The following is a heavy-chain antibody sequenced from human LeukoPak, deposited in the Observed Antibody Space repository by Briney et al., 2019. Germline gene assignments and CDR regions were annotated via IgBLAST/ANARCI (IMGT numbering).Heavy chain of an antibody. CDR1: GGSISTYY. Sequence: PSETLSLTCSVSGGSISTYYWSWIRQPPGKGLEWIGYIHYSGTSKYNPSLKSRVTISVDTSKKQFFLKVSSVTAADTAVYYCAREQQMATSPDAFDIWGRGTMVTVS. J-gene: IGHJ3*02. CDR3: AREQQMATSPDAFDI. D-gene: IGHD5-24*01. V-gene: IGHV4-59*01. CDR2: IHYSGTS.